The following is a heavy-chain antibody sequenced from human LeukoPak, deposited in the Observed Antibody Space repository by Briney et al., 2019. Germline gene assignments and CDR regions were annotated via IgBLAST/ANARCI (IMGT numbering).Heavy chain of an antibody. CDR2: IYYSGGT. CDR3: ARHVTISGPYDASDI. Sequence: SETLSLTCTVSGDSISSYYWSWIRQPPGKGLEWIGYIYYSGGTDYNPSLKSRVTISVATSKNQFSLKLRSVTAADTAVYYCARHVTISGPYDASDIWGQGTMVTVSP. J-gene: IGHJ3*02. CDR1: GDSISSYY. V-gene: IGHV4-59*08. D-gene: IGHD5-24*01.